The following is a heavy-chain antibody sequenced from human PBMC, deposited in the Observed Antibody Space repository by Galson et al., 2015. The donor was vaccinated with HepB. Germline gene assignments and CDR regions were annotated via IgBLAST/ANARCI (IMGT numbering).Heavy chain of an antibody. CDR2: ISWNSGSI. J-gene: IGHJ6*02. CDR3: AKDMGYGGNSVGYYYGMDV. CDR1: GFTFDDYA. D-gene: IGHD4-23*01. V-gene: IGHV3-9*01. Sequence: SLRLSCAASGFTFDDYAMHWVRQAPGKGLEWVSGISWNSGSIGYADSVKGRFTISRDNAKNSLYLQMNSLRAEDTALYYCAKDMGYGGNSVGYYYGMDVWGQGTTVTVSS.